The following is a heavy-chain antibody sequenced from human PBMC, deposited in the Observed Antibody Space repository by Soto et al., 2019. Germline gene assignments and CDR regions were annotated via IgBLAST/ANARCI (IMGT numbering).Heavy chain of an antibody. Sequence: QVQLQESGPGLVKPSETLSLTCTVSGGSISSYYWSWIRQPPGKGLEWIGYIYYSGSTNYNPSLKSRVTISVDTSKNQFSLKLSSVTAADTAVYYCARRYGGTFDYWGQGTLVTVFS. V-gene: IGHV4-59*08. D-gene: IGHD2-15*01. CDR2: IYYSGST. J-gene: IGHJ4*02. CDR1: GGSISSYY. CDR3: ARRYGGTFDY.